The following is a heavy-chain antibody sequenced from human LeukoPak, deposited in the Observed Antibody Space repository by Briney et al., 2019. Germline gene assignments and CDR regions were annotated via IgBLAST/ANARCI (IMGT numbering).Heavy chain of an antibody. Sequence: PGGSLRLSCAASGFIFRNYGMQWVRQAPGKGLEWVAVISYDGSNKYYADSVKDRFTISRDNSKNTLYLQMNSLRAEDTAVYYCAKDQSEWLLLPFDYWGQGTLVTVSS. D-gene: IGHD3-22*01. CDR3: AKDQSEWLLLPFDY. V-gene: IGHV3-33*05. CDR2: ISYDGSNK. CDR1: GFIFRNYG. J-gene: IGHJ4*02.